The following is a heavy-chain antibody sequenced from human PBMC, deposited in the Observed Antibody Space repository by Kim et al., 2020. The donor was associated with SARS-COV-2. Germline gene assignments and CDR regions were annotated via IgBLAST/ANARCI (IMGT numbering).Heavy chain of an antibody. D-gene: IGHD6-19*01. CDR3: ARVLTSGWSYFDY. V-gene: IGHV3-21*01. J-gene: IGHJ4*02. Sequence: YAGPLNGRFTNSRDNARASLYLQMNSLRAEDTAVYYCARVLTSGWSYFDYWGQGTLVTVSS.